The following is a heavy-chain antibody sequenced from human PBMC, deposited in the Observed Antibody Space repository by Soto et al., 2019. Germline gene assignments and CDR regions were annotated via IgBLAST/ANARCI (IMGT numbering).Heavy chain of an antibody. J-gene: IGHJ3*02. D-gene: IGHD2-21*01. Sequence: QVQLVQSGAEVKKPGSSVKVSCKASGGTFSSYTISWVRQAPGQGLEWMGGIIPILGMANYAQKFQGRVTNTADKSTSTAYMELSSLRSEDTAVYYCATGDAYCGGDCRTQDAFDIWGQGTMVTVSS. CDR3: ATGDAYCGGDCRTQDAFDI. CDR2: IIPILGMA. V-gene: IGHV1-69*02. CDR1: GGTFSSYT.